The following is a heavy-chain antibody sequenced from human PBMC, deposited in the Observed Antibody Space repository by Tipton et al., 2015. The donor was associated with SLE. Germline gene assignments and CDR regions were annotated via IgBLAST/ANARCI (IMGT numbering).Heavy chain of an antibody. D-gene: IGHD3-16*01. Sequence: QLVQSGPEVKKPGASVKVSCKASGGTFSSYAISWVRQAPGQGLEWVGGIIPFFGTANYPQKFQGRVTITTDESTSTACMELSSLRSEDTAVYYCLRGVSPHDAFDIWGQGTMVTVSS. J-gene: IGHJ3*02. CDR2: IIPFFGTA. CDR3: LRGVSPHDAFDI. CDR1: GGTFSSYA. V-gene: IGHV1-69*05.